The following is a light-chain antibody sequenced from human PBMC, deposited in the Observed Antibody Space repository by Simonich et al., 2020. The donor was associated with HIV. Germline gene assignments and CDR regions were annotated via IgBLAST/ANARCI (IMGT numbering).Light chain of an antibody. V-gene: IGKV3-15*01. CDR2: GAS. Sequence: EIVMTQSPATLSVSPGERATLSCKASQSVSSNVAWYQQKPGPAPRLLIYGASTRATGIPARFSGSGSGTELTLTISSMQSEDFAVYYCQQSNNWPLTFGPGTKVDIK. CDR1: QSVSSN. CDR3: QQSNNWPLT. J-gene: IGKJ3*01.